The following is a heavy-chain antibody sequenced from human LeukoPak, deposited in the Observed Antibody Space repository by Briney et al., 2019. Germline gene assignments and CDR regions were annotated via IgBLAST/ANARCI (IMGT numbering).Heavy chain of an antibody. CDR3: ALRSEYCSSTSCYNWFDP. Sequence: GASVKVSCKASGYTFTGYYMHWVRQAPGQGLEWMGWINPNSGGTNYAQKFQGRVTMTRDTSISTAYMELSRLRSDDTVVYYCALRSEYCSSTSCYNWFDPWGQGTLVTVSS. D-gene: IGHD2-2*01. J-gene: IGHJ5*02. CDR1: GYTFTGYY. CDR2: INPNSGGT. V-gene: IGHV1-2*02.